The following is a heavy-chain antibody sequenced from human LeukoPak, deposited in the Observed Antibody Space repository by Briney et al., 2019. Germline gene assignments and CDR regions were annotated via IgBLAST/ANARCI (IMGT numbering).Heavy chain of an antibody. CDR1: GYTFTSYG. V-gene: IGHV1-18*01. CDR2: ISAYNGNT. Sequence: ASLKVSCKASGYTFTSYGISWVRQAPGQGLEWMGWISAYNGNTNYAQKLQGRVTMTTDTSTSTAYMELRSLRSDDTAVYYCGAAHDYGDYVFDYWGQGTLVTVSS. J-gene: IGHJ4*02. CDR3: GAAHDYGDYVFDY. D-gene: IGHD4-17*01.